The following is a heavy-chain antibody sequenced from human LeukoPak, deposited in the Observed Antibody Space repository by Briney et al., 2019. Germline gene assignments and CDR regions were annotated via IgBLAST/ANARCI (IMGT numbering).Heavy chain of an antibody. J-gene: IGHJ4*02. CDR3: ARDSRGAFDY. CDR1: GFTFSSYW. CDR2: INQDGSEK. V-gene: IGHV3-7*01. D-gene: IGHD3-10*01. Sequence: GGSLRLSCAASGFTFSSYWMSWVRQPPGKGLEWVANINQDGSEKYYVDSVKGRFTISRDNSKNSLYLQMNSLRAEDTAVYYCARDSRGAFDYWGQGTLVTVSS.